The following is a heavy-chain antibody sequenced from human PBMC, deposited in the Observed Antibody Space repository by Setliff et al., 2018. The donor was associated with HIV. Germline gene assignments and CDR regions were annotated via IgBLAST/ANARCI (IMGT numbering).Heavy chain of an antibody. CDR2: IKSKSDGGTA. CDR3: TTVWYDAFHN. D-gene: IGHD2-15*01. J-gene: IGHJ3*02. V-gene: IGHV3-15*01. Sequence: GGSLRLSCAVSGSTFSNTWMNWIRQAPGKGLQWVGRIKSKSDGGTADYAAPVKGRFTVFRDDSRKMLYLQMNSLKTEDTAMYFCTTVWYDAFHNWGLGTSVTVSS. CDR1: GSTFSNTW.